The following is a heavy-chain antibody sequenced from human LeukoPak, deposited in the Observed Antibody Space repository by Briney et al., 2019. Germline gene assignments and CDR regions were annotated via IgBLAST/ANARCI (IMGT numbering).Heavy chain of an antibody. CDR3: ARGGSVGPYCTNGVCYWGGFDY. CDR2: IYYSGIT. J-gene: IGHJ4*02. D-gene: IGHD2-8*01. Sequence: SETLSLXCTVSGGSISSSSYYWGWIRQPPGKGPEWIGSIYYSGITNYNPSLKSRVTISVDTSKNQFSLKLSSVTAADTAVYYCARGGSVGPYCTNGVCYWGGFDYWGQGTLVTVSS. V-gene: IGHV4-39*07. CDR1: GGSISSSSYY.